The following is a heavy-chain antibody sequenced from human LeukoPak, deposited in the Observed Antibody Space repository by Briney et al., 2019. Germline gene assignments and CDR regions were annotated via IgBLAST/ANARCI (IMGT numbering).Heavy chain of an antibody. Sequence: GGSLRLSCAASGFTFNDYTMHWVRQVPGKGLEWVSGISWNSDSIGYVDSVKGRFTISRDNAKNSLYLQMNSLRAEDTAFYYCAKGGFNYSCENFDFWGQGTLVFVSS. CDR2: ISWNSDSI. D-gene: IGHD5-18*01. CDR1: GFTFNDYT. J-gene: IGHJ4*02. CDR3: AKGGFNYSCENFDF. V-gene: IGHV3-9*01.